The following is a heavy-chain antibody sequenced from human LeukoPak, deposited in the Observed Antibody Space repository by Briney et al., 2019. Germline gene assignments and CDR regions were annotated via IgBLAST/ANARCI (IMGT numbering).Heavy chain of an antibody. V-gene: IGHV3-74*01. CDR3: ASLDLGTPYYYYGMDV. Sequence: TGVSLRLSCAASGFTFSSYWMHWVRQAPGKGLVWVSRINSDGSSTSYADSVKGRFTISRDNAKNTLYLQMNSLRAEDTAVYYCASLDLGTPYYYYGMDVWGQGTTVTVSS. CDR2: INSDGSST. CDR1: GFTFSSYW. J-gene: IGHJ6*02. D-gene: IGHD2-2*03.